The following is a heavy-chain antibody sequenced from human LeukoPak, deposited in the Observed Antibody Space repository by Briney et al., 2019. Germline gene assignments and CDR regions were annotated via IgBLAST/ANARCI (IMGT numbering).Heavy chain of an antibody. CDR1: GFAFSSYS. Sequence: PGGSLRLSCAASGFAFSSYSMNWVRQAPGKGLEWVSSISSSSSYIYYADSVKGRFTISRDNAKNSLYLQMNSLRAEDTAVYYCATGRYSSSPLDYWGQGTLVTVSS. V-gene: IGHV3-21*01. D-gene: IGHD6-6*01. J-gene: IGHJ4*02. CDR3: ATGRYSSSPLDY. CDR2: ISSSSSYI.